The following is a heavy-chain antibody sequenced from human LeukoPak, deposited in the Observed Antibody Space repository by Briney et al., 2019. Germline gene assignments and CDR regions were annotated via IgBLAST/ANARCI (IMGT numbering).Heavy chain of an antibody. CDR2: IYYSGTT. CDR1: GGSISSYY. CDR3: ARDHYASSGYYISDAFDI. D-gene: IGHD3-22*01. J-gene: IGHJ3*02. V-gene: IGHV4-59*01. Sequence: SETLSLTCTVSGGSISSYYWSWIRQPPGKGLEWIGYIYYSGTTNYNPPLKSRVTMSVDTSKNQFSLKMSSVTAADTAVYYCARDHYASSGYYISDAFDIWGQGTMVTVSS.